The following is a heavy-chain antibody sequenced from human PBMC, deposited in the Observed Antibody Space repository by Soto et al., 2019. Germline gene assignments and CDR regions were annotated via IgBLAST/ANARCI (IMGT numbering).Heavy chain of an antibody. CDR3: ARDIKESITIFGVVTKNYYYYYGMDV. D-gene: IGHD3-3*01. Sequence: QVQLVESGGGVVQPGRSLRLSCAASGFTFSSYAMHWVRQAPGKGLEWVAVISYDGSNKYYADSVKGRFTISRDNSKNTLYLHMNSLRAEDTAVYYCARDIKESITIFGVVTKNYYYYYGMDVWGQGTTVTVSS. V-gene: IGHV3-30-3*01. CDR2: ISYDGSNK. CDR1: GFTFSSYA. J-gene: IGHJ6*02.